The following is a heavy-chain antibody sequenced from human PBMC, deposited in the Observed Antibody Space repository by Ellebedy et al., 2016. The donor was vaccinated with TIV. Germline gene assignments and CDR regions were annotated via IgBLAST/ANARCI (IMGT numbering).Heavy chain of an antibody. CDR1: GFSINSYW. Sequence: GESLKISCKGSGFSINSYWISWVRQMPGQGLEWMGKIDPSDSHPNYSPSFQGHVTISFDQSINTAYLQWSSLKASDTAMYYCARHRASNYYDFWGQGTLVTVSS. CDR2: IDPSDSHP. J-gene: IGHJ4*02. D-gene: IGHD2-2*01. V-gene: IGHV5-10-1*01. CDR3: ARHRASNYYDF.